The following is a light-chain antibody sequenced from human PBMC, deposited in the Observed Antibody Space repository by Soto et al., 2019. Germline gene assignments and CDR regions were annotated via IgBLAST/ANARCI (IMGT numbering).Light chain of an antibody. CDR2: GAS. CDR3: QQYNNWPRT. J-gene: IGKJ3*01. CDR1: QSVSSN. Sequence: EIVMTQSPATLSVSPGERATLSCRASQSVSSNLAWYQQKPGQAPRLLIYGASTRATGIPAGFSGSGSGTEFTLTISSLQSEDFAVYYCQQYNNWPRTFGPGTKVYIK. V-gene: IGKV3-15*01.